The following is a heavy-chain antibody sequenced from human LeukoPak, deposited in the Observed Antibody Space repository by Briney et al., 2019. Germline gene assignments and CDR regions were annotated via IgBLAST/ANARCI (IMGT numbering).Heavy chain of an antibody. Sequence: PSETLSLTCTVSGGSISSYYWSWIRQPPGKGLEWIGYIYYNGSTNYNPSLKSRVTISVDTSKNRFSLKLRSVTAADTAVYYCARVGAAAGREYFQHWGQGTLVTVSS. CDR2: IYYNGST. D-gene: IGHD6-13*01. V-gene: IGHV4-59*01. CDR3: ARVGAAAGREYFQH. CDR1: GGSISSYY. J-gene: IGHJ1*01.